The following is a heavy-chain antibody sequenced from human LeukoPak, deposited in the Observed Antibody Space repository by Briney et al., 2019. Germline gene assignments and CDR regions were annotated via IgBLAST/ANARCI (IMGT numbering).Heavy chain of an antibody. V-gene: IGHV3-48*03. Sequence: PGGSLRLSCAASGFTFSSYEMNWVRQAPGMGLEWVSYISSGGNNIYYADSVKGRFTISRDNAKNSLYLQMNSLRAEDTAVYYCAKELSSGWLSLMRPFDYWGQGTLVTVSS. CDR3: AKELSSGWLSLMRPFDY. CDR2: ISSGGNNI. CDR1: GFTFSSYE. D-gene: IGHD6-19*01. J-gene: IGHJ4*02.